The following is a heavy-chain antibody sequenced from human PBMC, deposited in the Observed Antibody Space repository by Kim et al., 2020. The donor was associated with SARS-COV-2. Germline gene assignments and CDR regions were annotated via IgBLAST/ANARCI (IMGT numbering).Heavy chain of an antibody. CDR3: ARKGAMDV. J-gene: IGHJ6*02. V-gene: IGHV7-4-1*02. Sequence: ASVKVSCKASGYIFTSHVINCVRQAPGQGLEWMGWINTNTGNPTYAQGFTGRFDFSLDTSVSTAYLQISSLKAEDTAIYYCARKGAMDVWGQGTTVTVSS. CDR1: GYIFTSHV. CDR2: INTNTGNP.